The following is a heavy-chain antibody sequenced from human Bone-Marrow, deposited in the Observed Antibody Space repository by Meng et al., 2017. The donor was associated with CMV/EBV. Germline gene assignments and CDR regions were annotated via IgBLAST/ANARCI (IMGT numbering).Heavy chain of an antibody. V-gene: IGHV1-69*02. D-gene: IGHD4-23*01. CDR3: ARGAYYGGNSKVFSY. J-gene: IGHJ4*02. CDR1: GGTFSSYT. CDR2: IIPILGIA. Sequence: SVKVSCKASGGTFSSYTISWVRQAPGQGLEWMGRIIPILGIANYAQKFQGRVTMTRDTSISTAYMELSRLRSDDTAVYYCARGAYYGGNSKVFSYWGQGTLVTVSS.